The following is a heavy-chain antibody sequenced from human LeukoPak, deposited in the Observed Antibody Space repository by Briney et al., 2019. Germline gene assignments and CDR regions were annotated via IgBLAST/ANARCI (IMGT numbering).Heavy chain of an antibody. Sequence: SVKVSCKASGGTFSSYAISWVRQAPGQGLEWMGRIIPIFGTANYAQKFQGRVTITTDESTSTAYMELSSLRSEDTAVYYCARDPLPVRGYRGYDPFLYWGQGTLVTVSS. V-gene: IGHV1-69*05. D-gene: IGHD5-12*01. CDR3: ARDPLPVRGYRGYDPFLY. CDR1: GGTFSSYA. J-gene: IGHJ4*02. CDR2: IIPIFGTA.